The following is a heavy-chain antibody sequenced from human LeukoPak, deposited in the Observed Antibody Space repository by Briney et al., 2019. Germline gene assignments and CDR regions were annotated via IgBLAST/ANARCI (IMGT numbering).Heavy chain of an antibody. J-gene: IGHJ4*02. D-gene: IGHD6-19*01. CDR2: MNPNSGNT. V-gene: IGHV1-8*02. Sequence: ASVKVSCKASGYTFTGYYMHWVRQATGQGLEWMGWMNPNSGNTGYAQKFQGRVTMTRNTSISTAYMELSSLRSEDTAVYYCARAVAGPTQFDYWGQGTLVTVSS. CDR1: GYTFTGYY. CDR3: ARAVAGPTQFDY.